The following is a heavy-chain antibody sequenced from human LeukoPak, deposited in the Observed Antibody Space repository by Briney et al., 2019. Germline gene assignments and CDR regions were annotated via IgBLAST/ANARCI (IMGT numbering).Heavy chain of an antibody. CDR2: IYYSGST. V-gene: IGHV4-61*01. CDR3: ARAPYYYGSGSYFDY. CDR1: GGSVSSGSYY. D-gene: IGHD3-10*01. J-gene: IGHJ4*02. Sequence: PSETLSLTCTVSGGSVSSGSYYWSWIRQPPGKGLEWIGYIYYSGSTNYNPSLKSRVTISVDTSKNQFSLKLSSVTAADTAVYYCARAPYYYGSGSYFDYWGQGTLVTVSS.